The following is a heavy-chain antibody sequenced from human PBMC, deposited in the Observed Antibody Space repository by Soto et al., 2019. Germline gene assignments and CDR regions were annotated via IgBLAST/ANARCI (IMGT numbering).Heavy chain of an antibody. CDR3: ARPPRYYYVSKGPFDI. D-gene: IGHD3-22*01. CDR1: GYSFTSYW. V-gene: IGHV5-51*01. J-gene: IGHJ3*02. Sequence: GESLKISCKGSGYSFTSYWIGWVRQMPGKGLEWMGIIYPGDSDARYSPSFQGQVTISADKSISTAYLQWSSLKASDTAMYYCARPPRYYYVSKGPFDIWGQGTMVTVSS. CDR2: IYPGDSDA.